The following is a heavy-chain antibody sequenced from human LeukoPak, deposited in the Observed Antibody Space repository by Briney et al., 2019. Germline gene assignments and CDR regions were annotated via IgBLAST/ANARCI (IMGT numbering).Heavy chain of an antibody. Sequence: SQTLSLTCTVSGGSISSGGYYWSWIRQHPGKGLEWIGYIYYSGSTYYNPSLKSRVTISVDTSKNQFSLKLSSVTAADTAVYYCARTLITMVRGVHKYYFDYWGQGTLVTVSS. V-gene: IGHV4-31*03. CDR3: ARTLITMVRGVHKYYFDY. CDR2: IYYSGST. CDR1: GGSISSGGYY. D-gene: IGHD3-10*01. J-gene: IGHJ4*02.